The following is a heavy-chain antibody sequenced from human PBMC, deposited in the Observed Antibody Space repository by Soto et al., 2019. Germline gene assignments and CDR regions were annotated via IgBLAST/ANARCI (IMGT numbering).Heavy chain of an antibody. V-gene: IGHV3-33*08. D-gene: IGHD3-10*01. CDR2: IRYDGSNK. CDR3: ARDPEGSGSSYYYFDY. Sequence: GGSLRLSCAASGFTFSSYGMHWVRQAPGKGLEWVAVIRYDGSNKYYADSVKGRFTLSRDNSKNTLYLQMNSLRAEDTAVYYCARDPEGSGSSYYYFDYWGQGTLVTVSS. J-gene: IGHJ4*02. CDR1: GFTFSSYG.